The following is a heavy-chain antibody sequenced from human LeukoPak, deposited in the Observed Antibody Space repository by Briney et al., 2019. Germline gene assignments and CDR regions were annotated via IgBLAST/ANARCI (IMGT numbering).Heavy chain of an antibody. D-gene: IGHD5-24*01. J-gene: IGHJ4*02. CDR1: GSTFSNAW. V-gene: IGHV3-15*07. CDR3: TTEERWLQWIGFDY. Sequence: PGGSLRLSCAASGSTFSNAWMNWVRQAPGKGLEWVGRIKSKTDGGTTDYAAPVKGRFTISRDDSKNTLYLRMNSLKTEDTAVYYCTTEERWLQWIGFDYWGQGTLVTVSS. CDR2: IKSKTDGGTT.